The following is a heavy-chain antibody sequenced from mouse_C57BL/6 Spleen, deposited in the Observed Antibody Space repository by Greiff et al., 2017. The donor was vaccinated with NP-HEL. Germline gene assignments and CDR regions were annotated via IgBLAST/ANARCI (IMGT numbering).Heavy chain of an antibody. V-gene: IGHV1-53*01. D-gene: IGHD1-1*01. Sequence: VQLKQPGTELVKPGASVKLSCKASGYTFTSYWMHWVKQRPGQGLEWIGNINPSNGGTNYIEKFKSKATLTVDKSSSTAYMQLSSLTSEDSAVYYCARNGSSYDFDYWGQGTTLTVSS. J-gene: IGHJ2*01. CDR1: GYTFTSYW. CDR2: INPSNGGT. CDR3: ARNGSSYDFDY.